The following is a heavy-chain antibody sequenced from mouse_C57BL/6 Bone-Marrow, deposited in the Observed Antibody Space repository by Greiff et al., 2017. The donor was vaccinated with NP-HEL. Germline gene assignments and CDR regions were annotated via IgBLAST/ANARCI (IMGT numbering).Heavy chain of an antibody. D-gene: IGHD2-13*01. CDR2: FNPYNDDT. J-gene: IGHJ1*03. CDR1: GYTFTTYS. CDR3: GRGDCYSYFDV. Sequence: QVQLQQSGAELVKPGASVKMSCKASGYTFTTYSIEWVKQNHGKSLEWIGNFNPYNDDTKYNEKFKGKATLTVEKSSSTVYLELSRLTSDDSAVYYCGRGDCYSYFDVWGTGTTVTVSS. V-gene: IGHV1-47*01.